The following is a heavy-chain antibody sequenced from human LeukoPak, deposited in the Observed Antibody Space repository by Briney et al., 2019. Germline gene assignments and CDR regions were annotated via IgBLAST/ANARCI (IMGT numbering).Heavy chain of an antibody. V-gene: IGHV3-23*01. CDR2: VTESGGIT. J-gene: IGHJ3*02. D-gene: IGHD3-10*01. CDR3: ARGSNWLFEYSSGSYDAFDI. CDR1: GFTFSSDT. Sequence: GGSLRLSCVASGFTFSSDTMTWVRQAPGKALEWVSSVTESGGITSYADSVKGRFTISRDNAKNSLYLQMNSLRAEDTAVYYCARGSNWLFEYSSGSYDAFDIWGQGTMVTVSS.